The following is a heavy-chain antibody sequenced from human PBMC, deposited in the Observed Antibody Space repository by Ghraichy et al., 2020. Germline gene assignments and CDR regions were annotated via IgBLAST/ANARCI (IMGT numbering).Heavy chain of an antibody. CDR2: TYYRSKWYN. D-gene: IGHD2-2*01. CDR3: ARSGGYCSSTSCYAYYYYYMDV. J-gene: IGHJ6*03. CDR1: GDSVSSNSAA. Sequence: SQTLSLTCAISGDSVSSNSAAWNWIRQSPSRGLEWLGRTYYRSKWYNDYAVSVKSRITINPDTSKNQFSLQLNSVTPEDTAVYYCARSGGYCSSTSCYAYYYYYMDVWGKGTTVTVSS. V-gene: IGHV6-1*01.